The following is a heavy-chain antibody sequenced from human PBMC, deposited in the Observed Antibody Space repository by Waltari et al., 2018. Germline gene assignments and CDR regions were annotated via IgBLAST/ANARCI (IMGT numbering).Heavy chain of an antibody. CDR3: AREITGSTGGWFDP. V-gene: IGHV4-38-2*02. D-gene: IGHD1-7*01. Sequence: QVQLQESGPGLVKPSETLSLTCTVSGFSVSSSDSWAWIRQTPGKGLEWIGSVFPSGDTYSTPSLQKRATISLDTSKNQFSLKPTSVTAADRAIYSCAREITGSTGGWFDPWGPGTLVTVSS. CDR1: GFSVSSSDS. J-gene: IGHJ5*02. CDR2: VFPSGDT.